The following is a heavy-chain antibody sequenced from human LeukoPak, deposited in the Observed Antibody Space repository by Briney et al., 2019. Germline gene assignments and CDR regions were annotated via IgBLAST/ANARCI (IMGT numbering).Heavy chain of an antibody. D-gene: IGHD3-10*01. CDR2: IRFDGTNK. J-gene: IGHJ4*02. Sequence: GGSLRLSCAASGFTFSSYGMHWVRQAPGKGLEWVTFIRFDGTNKYYADSVKGRFTISRDNSKNTLYLQMNSLRTEDTAVYYCAKVSGFQLYYGSGALDYWGQGTLVTVSS. V-gene: IGHV3-30*02. CDR1: GFTFSSYG. CDR3: AKVSGFQLYYGSGALDY.